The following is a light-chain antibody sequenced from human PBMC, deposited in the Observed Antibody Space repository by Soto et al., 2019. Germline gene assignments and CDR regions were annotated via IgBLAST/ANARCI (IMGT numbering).Light chain of an antibody. J-gene: IGKJ1*01. CDR3: QHYSTWLWT. Sequence: EIVMTHSPATLSVSPGERATLSCRASQSVDSKLAWYQQKPGQGLRLLIYGASSRATGIPARFSGSGSGTEFTLTISSLQSEDFAVYYCQHYSTWLWTFGQGTKVEIK. CDR2: GAS. V-gene: IGKV3-15*01. CDR1: QSVDSK.